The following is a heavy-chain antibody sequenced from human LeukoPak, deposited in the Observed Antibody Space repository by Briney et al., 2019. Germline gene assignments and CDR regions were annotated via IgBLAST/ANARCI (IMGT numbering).Heavy chain of an antibody. CDR3: ARASGWSRDFDY. CDR2: INPSGGIT. V-gene: IGHV1-46*01. Sequence: ASVKVSCKASGYTFSGYYMHWVRQAPGQGLEWMGIINPSGGITSYAQKFQGRVTMTRDMSTSTVYMELSSLRSEDTAVYYCARASGWSRDFDYWGQGTLVTVSS. J-gene: IGHJ4*02. D-gene: IGHD6-19*01. CDR1: GYTFSGYY.